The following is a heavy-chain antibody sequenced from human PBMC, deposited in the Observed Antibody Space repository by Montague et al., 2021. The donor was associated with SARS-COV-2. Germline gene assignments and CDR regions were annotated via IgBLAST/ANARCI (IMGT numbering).Heavy chain of an antibody. V-gene: IGHV4-61*01. J-gene: IGHJ6*02. CDR3: AGDPWRITIFGVVTRYGMDV. CDR1: GGSVSSGSYC. Sequence: SETLSLTCTVSGGSVSSGSYCWSWIRQPPGKGLEWIGYIYYSGSTNYNPSLKSRVTISGGTSKNQFSLKLSSVTAADTAVYYCAGDPWRITIFGVVTRYGMDVWGQGTTVTVAS. CDR2: IYYSGST. D-gene: IGHD3-3*01.